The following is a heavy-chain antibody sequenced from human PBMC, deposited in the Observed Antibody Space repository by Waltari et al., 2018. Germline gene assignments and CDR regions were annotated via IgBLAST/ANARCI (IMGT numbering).Heavy chain of an antibody. Sequence: QVQLQESGPGLVKPSETLSLTCTVSGGSISSYYWSWIRQPAGKGLEWIGRIYTSGSTNYNPSLKSRVTMSVDTSKNQFSLKLSSVTAADTAVYYCARVVHHTNTIFGPFDYYYYMDVWGKGTTVTISS. CDR2: IYTSGST. D-gene: IGHD3-3*01. V-gene: IGHV4-4*07. J-gene: IGHJ6*03. CDR1: GGSISSYY. CDR3: ARVVHHTNTIFGPFDYYYYMDV.